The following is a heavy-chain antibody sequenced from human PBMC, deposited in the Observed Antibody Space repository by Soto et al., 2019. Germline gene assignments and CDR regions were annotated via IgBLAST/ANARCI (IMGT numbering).Heavy chain of an antibody. J-gene: IGHJ4*02. D-gene: IGHD2-15*01. Sequence: EVQLVESGGGLVQPGGSLRLSCAASGFTFSSYWMHWVRQAPGKGLVWVSRINSDGSSTSYADSVKGRFTIYRDNAKNTLYLQMNSVRAEDTAVYYCVRTSLVVAAATREDYWGQGTLVTVSS. CDR3: VRTSLVVAAATREDY. V-gene: IGHV3-74*01. CDR2: INSDGSST. CDR1: GFTFSSYW.